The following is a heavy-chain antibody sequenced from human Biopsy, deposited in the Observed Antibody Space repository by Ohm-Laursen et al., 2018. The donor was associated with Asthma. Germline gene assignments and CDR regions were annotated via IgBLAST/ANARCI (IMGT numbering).Heavy chain of an antibody. Sequence: SVKVSCKSLGGTFNTYVIGWVRQAPGQGLEWMGGINSVFGTTAYPQEFQDRVTITADDSTSTVYMELSSLRSEDTAVYYCARKAGSCISRTCYSLDFWGQGTLVTVSS. CDR3: ARKAGSCISRTCYSLDF. D-gene: IGHD2-15*01. J-gene: IGHJ4*02. CDR2: INSVFGTT. V-gene: IGHV1-69*13. CDR1: GGTFNTYV.